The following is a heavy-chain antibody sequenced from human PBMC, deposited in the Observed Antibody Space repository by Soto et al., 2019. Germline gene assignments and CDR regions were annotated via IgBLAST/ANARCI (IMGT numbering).Heavy chain of an antibody. V-gene: IGHV1-46*01. Sequence: ASVKVFCKASGYTFTSYYMHWVRQAPGQGLEWMGIINPSGGSTSYAQKFQGRVTMTRDTSTSTVYMELSSLRSEDTAVYYCAREGAAAAPFDYWGQGTLVTVSS. D-gene: IGHD6-13*01. CDR2: INPSGGST. CDR3: AREGAAAAPFDY. J-gene: IGHJ4*02. CDR1: GYTFTSYY.